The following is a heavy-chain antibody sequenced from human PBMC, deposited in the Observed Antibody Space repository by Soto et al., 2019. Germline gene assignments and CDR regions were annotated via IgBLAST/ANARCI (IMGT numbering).Heavy chain of an antibody. J-gene: IGHJ4*02. Sequence: SVEVACKACGYRFTSYGISSVRQAPRQGLEWMGWISAYNGNTNYAQKLQGRVTMTTGTSTSTAYMELRSLRSFVTAVYYCARDPSGLLVDYWGQGTLVTVSS. CDR3: ARDPSGLLVDY. CDR1: GYRFTSYG. CDR2: ISAYNGNT. D-gene: IGHD2-15*01. V-gene: IGHV1-18*01.